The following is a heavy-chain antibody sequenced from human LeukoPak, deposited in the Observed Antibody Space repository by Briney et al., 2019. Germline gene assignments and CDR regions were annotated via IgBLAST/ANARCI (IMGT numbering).Heavy chain of an antibody. V-gene: IGHV4-4*02. D-gene: IGHD6-13*01. J-gene: IGHJ5*02. Sequence: SETLSLTCAVSGGSISSSNWWSWVRQPPGKGLEWIGEIYHSGSTNYNPSLKSRVTISVDKSKNQFSLKLSSVTAANTAVYYCARGIAAAGINWFDPWGQGTLVTVSS. CDR1: GGSISSSNW. CDR2: IYHSGST. CDR3: ARGIAAAGINWFDP.